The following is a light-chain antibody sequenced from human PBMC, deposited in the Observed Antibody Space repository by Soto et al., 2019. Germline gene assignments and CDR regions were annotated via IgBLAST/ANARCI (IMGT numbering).Light chain of an antibody. CDR1: QDIRTD. Sequence: AIPMSQSPSSLSASVGDRVTITCRASQDIRTDLGWYQQKPGTAPKLLIHTASSLQSGVPSRFSGSGSGSEFTLTISSLQPEDFATYYCLQDYNYPWTFGHGTKVEIK. J-gene: IGKJ1*01. CDR2: TAS. V-gene: IGKV1-6*02. CDR3: LQDYNYPWT.